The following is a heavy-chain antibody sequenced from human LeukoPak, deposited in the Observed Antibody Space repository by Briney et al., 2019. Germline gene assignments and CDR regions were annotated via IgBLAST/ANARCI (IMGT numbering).Heavy chain of an antibody. J-gene: IGHJ4*02. Sequence: PSETLSLTCTVSGDSFTSVADYWAWIRQPPGKGLEWIATGDYSGGTYYNPSLESRVAISADMSKNQISLQLTSVTGADTAVYYCAGERGEEYSSGWYKTNFFYNWGQGIRVTVSS. V-gene: IGHV4-39*07. CDR2: GDYSGGT. D-gene: IGHD6-19*01. CDR3: AGERGEEYSSGWYKTNFFYN. CDR1: GDSFTSVADY.